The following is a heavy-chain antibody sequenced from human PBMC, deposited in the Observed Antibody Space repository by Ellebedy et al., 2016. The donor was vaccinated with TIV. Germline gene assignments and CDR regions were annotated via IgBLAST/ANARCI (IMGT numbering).Heavy chain of an antibody. Sequence: AASVKVSCKASGYTFTSYHIHWVRQAPGQGLEWMGIINPNDGDRTYAQRLQGRVTITRDTSTNTVYVELSSLTSDDTAVYYCARDRFSSWTPGNYWGQGTLVTVSS. D-gene: IGHD6-13*01. J-gene: IGHJ4*02. V-gene: IGHV1-46*01. CDR1: GYTFTSYH. CDR3: ARDRFSSWTPGNY. CDR2: INPNDGDR.